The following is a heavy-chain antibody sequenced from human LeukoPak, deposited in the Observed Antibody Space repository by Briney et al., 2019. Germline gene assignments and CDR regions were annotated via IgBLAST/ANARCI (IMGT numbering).Heavy chain of an antibody. CDR2: IKQDGSEK. CDR1: GFTFSGYW. V-gene: IGHV3-7*03. Sequence: QAGGPLRLSCAASGFTFSGYWMSWVRQAPGKGLEWVANIKQDGSEKCYVDSVKGRFTISRDNAQNSLYLQMNSLRAEDTAVYYCARGLNRGFDYWGQGTLVTVSS. J-gene: IGHJ4*02. CDR3: ARGLNRGFDY. D-gene: IGHD7-27*01.